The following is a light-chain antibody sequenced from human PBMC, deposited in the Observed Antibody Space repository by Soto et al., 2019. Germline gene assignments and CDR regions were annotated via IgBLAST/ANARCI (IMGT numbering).Light chain of an antibody. CDR3: QQYGGSPLYT. CDR2: GAS. J-gene: IGKJ2*01. CDR1: QSVSSSY. Sequence: EIVLTQSPGTLSLSPGERATLSCRASQSVSSSYLAWYQQKLGQAPRLLIYGASSRATGIPDRFSGSGSGTDFTLTISRLEPDDFAVYYCQQYGGSPLYTFGQGTKLEIK. V-gene: IGKV3-20*01.